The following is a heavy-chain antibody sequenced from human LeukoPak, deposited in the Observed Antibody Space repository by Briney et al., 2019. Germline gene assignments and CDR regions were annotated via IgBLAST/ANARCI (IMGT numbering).Heavy chain of an antibody. CDR3: ARGDNAAHFFDF. Sequence: ASVKVSCKASEYXFIGYYIHWVRQAPGQGREWMGWINPRSGGTNYAEKFQGRVSMTRDTSINTAYMELRRLRFDDTAVYYCARGDNAAHFFDFWGQGSLVTVSS. D-gene: IGHD2-2*01. CDR1: EYXFIGYY. J-gene: IGHJ4*02. V-gene: IGHV1-2*02. CDR2: INPRSGGT.